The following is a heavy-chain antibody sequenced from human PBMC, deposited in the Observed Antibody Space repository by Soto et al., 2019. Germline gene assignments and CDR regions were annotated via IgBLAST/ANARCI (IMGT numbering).Heavy chain of an antibody. D-gene: IGHD6-19*01. V-gene: IGHV3-23*01. CDR1: GFTFSSYA. CDR2: ISGSGGST. J-gene: IGHJ3*02. CDR3: AKDGSGWYQRDDDAFDI. Sequence: GGSLRLSCAASGFTFSSYAMSWVRQAPGKGLEWVSAISGSGGSTYYADSVKGRFTISRDNSKNTLYLQMNSLRAEDTAVYYCAKDGSGWYQRDDDAFDIWGQGTMVTVSS.